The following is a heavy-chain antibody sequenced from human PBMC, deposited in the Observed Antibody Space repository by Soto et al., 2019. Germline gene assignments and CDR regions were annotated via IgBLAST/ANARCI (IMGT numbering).Heavy chain of an antibody. D-gene: IGHD2-21*02. V-gene: IGHV1-2*02. Sequence: ASVKVSCKASGYSFIGYYMHWVRQASGQGLEWMGWINPKSGVTNYAQKFQGRVTMTRDTSITTAYMELSSLRSDDTAVYYCARGDVNWFDPWGQGTLVTVSS. CDR2: INPKSGVT. J-gene: IGHJ5*02. CDR3: ARGDVNWFDP. CDR1: GYSFIGYY.